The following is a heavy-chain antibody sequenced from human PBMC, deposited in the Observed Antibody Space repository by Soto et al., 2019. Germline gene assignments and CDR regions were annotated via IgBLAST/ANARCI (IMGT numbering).Heavy chain of an antibody. V-gene: IGHV1-58*02. Sequence: SVKVSCKASGSGFISSGIQWVRQAHGQRLEWIGWIVVASGQTNYAQNFRGRVAITRDTSTATAYIELTSLTSEDTAVYFCSADRPDIGVGWWVWGQGTTVTVSS. D-gene: IGHD2-15*01. CDR1: GSGFISSG. J-gene: IGHJ6*02. CDR3: SADRPDIGVGWWV. CDR2: IVVASGQT.